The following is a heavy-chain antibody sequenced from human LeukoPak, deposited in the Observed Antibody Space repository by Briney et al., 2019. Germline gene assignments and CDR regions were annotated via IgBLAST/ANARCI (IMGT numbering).Heavy chain of an antibody. J-gene: IGHJ4*02. D-gene: IGHD3-22*01. V-gene: IGHV1-2*02. Sequence: ASVKVSCKSSGYTFTGYYIHWVRQAPGQGLEWMGWINCHSGGTNHAQKFQGRVTMTRDTSISTAYMELSRLRSDDTAVYYCARERTGDSSGCVNYWGQGTLVTVSS. CDR1: GYTFTGYY. CDR3: ARERTGDSSGCVNY. CDR2: INCHSGGT.